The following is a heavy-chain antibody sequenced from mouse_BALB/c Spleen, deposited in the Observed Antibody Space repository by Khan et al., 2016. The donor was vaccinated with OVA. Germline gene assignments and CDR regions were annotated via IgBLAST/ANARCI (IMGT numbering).Heavy chain of an antibody. V-gene: IGHV9-3-1*01. CDR1: GYTFKNHG. J-gene: IGHJ4*01. CDR2: INTYTGEP. CDR3: ARPPFFSYVMVY. Sequence: QVQLKESGPELKKPGETVKISCKASGYTFKNHGMNWVKQAPGKGLKWMGWINTYTGEPTYVEDFKGRFAFSLETSASTAYLQINNLKNEDTATYFCARPPFFSYVMVYWGQGTSVTVSP.